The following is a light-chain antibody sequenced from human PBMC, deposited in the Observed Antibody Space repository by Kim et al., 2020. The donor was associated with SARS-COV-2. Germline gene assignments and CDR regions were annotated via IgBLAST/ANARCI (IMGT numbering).Light chain of an antibody. Sequence: GQTVTISGYGSSSNIGRNTVNWYQQLPGTAPKLLIYSNNQRPSGIPDRFSGSKSGTSASLAIGGLQSEDEADYYCATWDDSLNGPVFGGGTQLTVL. V-gene: IGLV1-44*01. J-gene: IGLJ3*02. CDR1: SSNIGRNT. CDR2: SNN. CDR3: ATWDDSLNGPV.